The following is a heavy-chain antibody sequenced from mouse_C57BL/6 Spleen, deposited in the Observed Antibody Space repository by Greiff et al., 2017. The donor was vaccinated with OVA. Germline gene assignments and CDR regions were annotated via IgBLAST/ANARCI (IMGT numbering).Heavy chain of an antibody. CDR1: GYAFSSSW. D-gene: IGHD1-1*01. V-gene: IGHV1-82*01. Sequence: QVQLKESGPELVKPGASVKISCKASGYAFSSSWMNWVKQRPGKGLEWIGRIYPGDGDTNYNGKFKGKATLTADNSSSTAYMQLSSLTSEDSAVYVCARGNYYGSSYDDFDDWGQGTTLTVAS. CDR3: ARGNYYGSSYDDFDD. J-gene: IGHJ2*01. CDR2: IYPGDGDT.